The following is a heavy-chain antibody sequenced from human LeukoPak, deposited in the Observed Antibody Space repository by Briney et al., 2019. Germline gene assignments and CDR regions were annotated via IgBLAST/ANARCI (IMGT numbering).Heavy chain of an antibody. D-gene: IGHD3-9*01. J-gene: IGHJ3*02. CDR2: INHSGST. V-gene: IGHV4-34*01. Sequence: SETLSLTCAVYGGSFSGYYWSWIRQPPGEGLEWIGEINHSGSTNYNPSLKSRVTISVDTSKNQFSLKLSSVTAAATAVYYCARGPGGTVVDWLLSDAFDIWGQGTMVTVSS. CDR3: ARGPGGTVVDWLLSDAFDI. CDR1: GGSFSGYY.